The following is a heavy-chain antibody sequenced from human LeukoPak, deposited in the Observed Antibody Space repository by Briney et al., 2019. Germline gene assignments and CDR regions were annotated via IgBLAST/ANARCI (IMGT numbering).Heavy chain of an antibody. CDR3: AIWSANLYY. J-gene: IGHJ4*02. V-gene: IGHV3-7*01. CDR2: TNEGGSGK. Sequence: GGSLRLSCAASGFTFSNSWTSWLRQAPGKGLEWVAHTNEGGSGKYYVDSVKGRSTISRDNVKSSLYLQMNSLRAEDTALYYCAIWSANLYYWGQGTLVAVSS. CDR1: GFTFSNSW. D-gene: IGHD3-10*01.